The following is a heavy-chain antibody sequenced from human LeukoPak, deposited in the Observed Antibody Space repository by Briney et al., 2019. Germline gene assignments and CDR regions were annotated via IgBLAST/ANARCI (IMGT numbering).Heavy chain of an antibody. J-gene: IGHJ6*02. CDR2: INPNSGGT. CDR1: GYTFTGYY. V-gene: IGHV1-2*02. Sequence: ASVKVSCKASGYTFTGYYMHWVRQAPGQGLEWMGWINPNSGGTNYAQKFRGRVTMTRDTSISTAYMELSRLRSDDTAVYYCARVTILRYFDWSSMDVWGQGTTVTVSS. D-gene: IGHD3-9*01. CDR3: ARVTILRYFDWSSMDV.